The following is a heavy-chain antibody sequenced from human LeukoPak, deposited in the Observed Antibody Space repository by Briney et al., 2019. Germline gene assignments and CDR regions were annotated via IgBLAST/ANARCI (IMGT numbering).Heavy chain of an antibody. Sequence: GRSLRRSCAASGFTFDDYAMHWVRQAPGNGLEWVSGISWISGNIDYADSVKGRFTISRDNAKNTLYLTMNSLRGEDTAVYYFARETYYDFWSGYYHYYYCMDVWGKGTLVTVSS. D-gene: IGHD3-3*01. CDR1: GFTFDDYA. CDR2: ISWISGNI. CDR3: ARETYYDFWSGYYHYYYCMDV. J-gene: IGHJ6*03. V-gene: IGHV3-9*01.